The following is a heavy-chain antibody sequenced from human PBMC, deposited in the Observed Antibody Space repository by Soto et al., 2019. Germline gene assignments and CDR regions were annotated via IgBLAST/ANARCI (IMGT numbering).Heavy chain of an antibody. CDR3: ARAVAVAYSPPLL. V-gene: IGHV1-46*01. J-gene: IGHJ4*02. Sequence: QVQLVQSGAEVKKPGASVKVSCKASGYTFTSYYVHWVRQAPGQGLEWMGLINPGGGRTSYAQKLHVIVTMTRDTSISKVYMELSSLRSEDTAVYCCARAVAVAYSPPLLWGQGTLVTFSS. CDR2: INPGGGRT. D-gene: IGHD6-19*01. CDR1: GYTFTSYY.